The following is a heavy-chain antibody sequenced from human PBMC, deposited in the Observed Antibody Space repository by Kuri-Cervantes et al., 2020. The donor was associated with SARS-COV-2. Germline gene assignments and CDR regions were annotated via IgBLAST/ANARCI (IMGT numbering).Heavy chain of an antibody. J-gene: IGHJ2*01. V-gene: IGHV4-34*01. CDR1: GGSFSGYY. CDR2: INHSGST. D-gene: IGHD2-21*01. Sequence: GSLRLSCAVYGGSFSGYYWSWIRQPPGKGLEWIGEINHSGSTNYNPSLKSRVTVSVDTSKNQFSLNMDSVTAADTAIYYCARGLVGYTLKPKMWWYFDVWGRGALVTVSS. CDR3: ARGLVGYTLKPKMWWYFDV.